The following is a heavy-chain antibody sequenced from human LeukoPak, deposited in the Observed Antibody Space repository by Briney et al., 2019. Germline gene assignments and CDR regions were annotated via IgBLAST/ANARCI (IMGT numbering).Heavy chain of an antibody. Sequence: GESLKISCEGSGYSFASYWIGWVRQMPGKGLEWMAIIFLGDSDSRYSPSFEGQVSISSDNSISTAYLQWSSLKASDTAMYYCARLSVAGPLYFDSWGQGTLVTVSS. CDR2: IFLGDSDS. CDR1: GYSFASYW. V-gene: IGHV5-51*01. J-gene: IGHJ4*02. CDR3: ARLSVAGPLYFDS. D-gene: IGHD6-19*01.